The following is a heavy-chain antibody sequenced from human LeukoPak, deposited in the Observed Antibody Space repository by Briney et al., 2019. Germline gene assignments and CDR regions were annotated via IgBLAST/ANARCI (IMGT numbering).Heavy chain of an antibody. D-gene: IGHD2-15*01. CDR3: ARTYGSGSLDY. CDR1: AFTVSSSY. V-gene: IGHV3-66*01. J-gene: IGHJ4*02. CDR2: IYSGGRT. Sequence: GGSLRLSCAASAFTVSSSYMSWVRQAPGKGLEWISVIYSGGRTYYLDSVKGRFTISRDNAKNSIYLQMNGLTAEDTAVYYCARTYGSGSLDYGGQGTLVTVSS.